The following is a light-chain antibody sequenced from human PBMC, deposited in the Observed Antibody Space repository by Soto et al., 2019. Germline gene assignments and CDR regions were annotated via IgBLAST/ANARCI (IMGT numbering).Light chain of an antibody. CDR2: QDS. CDR1: KLGDKY. CDR3: QARDSSAYVV. J-gene: IGLJ2*01. Sequence: SYGLTQPPSVSVSPGQTASITCTGDKLGDKYACWYQQKPGQSPVLVIYQDSKRPSGIPERFSGSNSGNTATLTISGTQAMDEADYYCQARDSSAYVVFGGGTKVTVL. V-gene: IGLV3-1*01.